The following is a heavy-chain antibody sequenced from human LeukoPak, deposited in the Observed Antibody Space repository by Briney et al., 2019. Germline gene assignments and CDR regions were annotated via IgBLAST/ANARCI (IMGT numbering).Heavy chain of an antibody. CDR3: ARDLVTFGGVPSFDY. J-gene: IGHJ4*02. CDR2: IKQDGSVK. CDR1: GFIFSSYW. V-gene: IGHV3-7*04. Sequence: GGSLRLSCAASGFIFSSYWMTWVRQAPGKGLEWVANIKQDGSVKYYVDSVKGRFTISRDNAKNSLNLQMNSLRAEDTAVYYCARDLVTFGGVPSFDYWGQGTLVTVSS. D-gene: IGHD3-16*01.